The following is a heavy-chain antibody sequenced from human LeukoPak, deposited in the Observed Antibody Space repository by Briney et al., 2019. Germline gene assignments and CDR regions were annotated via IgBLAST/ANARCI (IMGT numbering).Heavy chain of an antibody. J-gene: IGHJ3*02. CDR2: INTSGST. V-gene: IGHV4-4*07. CDR3: ARDHDGEDYGNAFDI. D-gene: IGHD4-17*01. CDR1: GVPISSDY. Sequence: SETLSLTCTVSGVPISSDYWNWIRQPAGKGLEWIGRINTSGSTNYNPSLKSRVTMSVDTSKNEISLKLTSMTAADTAVYYCARDHDGEDYGNAFDIWGHGTMVTVSS.